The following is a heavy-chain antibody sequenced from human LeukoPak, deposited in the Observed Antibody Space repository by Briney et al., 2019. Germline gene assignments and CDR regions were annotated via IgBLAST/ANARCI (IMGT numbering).Heavy chain of an antibody. CDR2: INHSGST. Sequence: PSQTLSLTCTVSGGSISSGGYYWSWIRQPPGKGLEWIGYINHSGSTNYNPSLKSRVTISVDTSKNQFSLKLSSVTAADTAVYYCARGFKILRYFDWLYDALDYWGQGTLVTVSS. J-gene: IGHJ4*02. D-gene: IGHD3-9*01. CDR3: ARGFKILRYFDWLYDALDY. V-gene: IGHV4-30-2*01. CDR1: GGSISSGGYY.